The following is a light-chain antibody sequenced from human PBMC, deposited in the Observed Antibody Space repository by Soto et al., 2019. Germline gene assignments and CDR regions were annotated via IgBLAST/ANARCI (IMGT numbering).Light chain of an antibody. V-gene: IGKV1-5*03. Sequence: DIQMTQSPSTLSASVVDIVTITFLASQSISNWLAWYQQKPGKAPKILIYKTSSLESGVPSRFSGSGSGTEFTLTISSLQPDDFATYYCQQYNGYRWKCGQGTKVDIK. J-gene: IGKJ1*01. CDR2: KTS. CDR1: QSISNW. CDR3: QQYNGYRWK.